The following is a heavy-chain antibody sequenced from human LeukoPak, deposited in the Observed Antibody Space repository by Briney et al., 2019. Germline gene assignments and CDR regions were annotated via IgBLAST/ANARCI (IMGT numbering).Heavy chain of an antibody. CDR3: ARDSTVTRKIDY. CDR1: GGSFSGYY. D-gene: IGHD4-17*01. Sequence: SETLSLTCAVYGGSFSGYYWSWIRQPPGKGLEWIGEINHSGSTNYNPSLKSRVTISVDTSKNQFSLKLSSVTAANTAVYYCARDSTVTRKIDYWGQGTLVTVSS. J-gene: IGHJ4*02. CDR2: INHSGST. V-gene: IGHV4-34*01.